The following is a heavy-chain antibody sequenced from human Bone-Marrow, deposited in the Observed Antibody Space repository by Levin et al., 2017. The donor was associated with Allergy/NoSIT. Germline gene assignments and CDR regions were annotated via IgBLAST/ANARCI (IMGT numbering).Heavy chain of an antibody. CDR3: AREQTHYYECSGYSMGF. Sequence: ASVKVSCRASGYTLTSYYMHWVRQAPGQGLEWMGIINPSGGSRSYAQNFQGRVTMTSDTSTNTVYMELSSLNSEDTAVYYCAREQTHYYECSGYSMGFWGQGTLVTVSS. D-gene: IGHD3-22*01. CDR1: GYTLTSYY. V-gene: IGHV1-46*01. J-gene: IGHJ4*02. CDR2: INPSGGSR.